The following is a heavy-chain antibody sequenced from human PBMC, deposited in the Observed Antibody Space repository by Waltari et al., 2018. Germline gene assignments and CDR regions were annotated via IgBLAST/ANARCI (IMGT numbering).Heavy chain of an antibody. D-gene: IGHD3-3*01. Sequence: EVQLVESGGGLVKPGGSLRLSCAASGFTFSNAWMSWVRQAPGKGLEWVGRIKSKTDGGTTDYAAPVKGRFTISRDDSKNTLYLQMNSLKTEDTAVYYCTTDHGFWNDAFDIWGQGTMVTVSS. V-gene: IGHV3-15*01. CDR2: IKSKTDGGTT. CDR1: GFTFSNAW. CDR3: TTDHGFWNDAFDI. J-gene: IGHJ3*02.